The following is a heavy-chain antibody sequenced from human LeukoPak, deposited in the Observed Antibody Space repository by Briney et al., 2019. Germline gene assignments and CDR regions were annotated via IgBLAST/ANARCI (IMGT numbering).Heavy chain of an antibody. V-gene: IGHV4-4*07. Sequence: SETLSLTCTVSGGSISSYYWSWIRQPAGKGLEWIGRIYTSGSTNYNPSLKSRVTMSVDTSKNQFSLKLSSVTAADTAVYYCARIAAAGRSRESEFDYWGQGTLVTVSS. J-gene: IGHJ4*02. CDR1: GGSISSYY. D-gene: IGHD6-13*01. CDR3: ARIAAAGRSRESEFDY. CDR2: IYTSGST.